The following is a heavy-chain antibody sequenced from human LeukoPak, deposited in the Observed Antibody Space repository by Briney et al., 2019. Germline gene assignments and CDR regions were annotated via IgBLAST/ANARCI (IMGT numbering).Heavy chain of an antibody. V-gene: IGHV4-59*01. CDR1: GGSISNYS. D-gene: IGHD6-19*01. Sequence: SETLSLTCTVSGGSISNYSWSWIRQPPGKGLEWIGHIYYRGSTNYNPSFKSRVTISVDTSKNQFSLKLSSVTAADTAMYYCARLRRGSGWYWGYYFDYWGQGTLVTVSS. CDR2: IYYRGST. CDR3: ARLRRGSGWYWGYYFDY. J-gene: IGHJ4*02.